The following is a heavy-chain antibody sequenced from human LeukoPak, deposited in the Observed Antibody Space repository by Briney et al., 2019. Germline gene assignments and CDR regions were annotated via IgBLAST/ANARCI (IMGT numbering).Heavy chain of an antibody. J-gene: IGHJ4*02. CDR2: ISSSSSYI. Sequence: GGSLSLSCAASGFTFSSYGMTWVRQAPGKGLEWVSSISSSSSYIYYADSVKGRFTISRDNAKNSLYLQMNSLRAEDTAVYYCARGSGKVGARIHWGQGTLVTVSS. D-gene: IGHD1-26*01. CDR1: GFTFSSYG. V-gene: IGHV3-21*01. CDR3: ARGSGKVGARIH.